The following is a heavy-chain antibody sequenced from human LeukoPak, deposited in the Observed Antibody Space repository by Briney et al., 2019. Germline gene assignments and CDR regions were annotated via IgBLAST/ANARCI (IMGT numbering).Heavy chain of an antibody. CDR1: GYSFTSYW. J-gene: IGHJ6*02. Sequence: GESLKISCKGSGYSFTSYWIGWVRQLPGKGLEWMGIIYPGDSDTRYSPSFQGQVTISADKSISTAYLQWSSLKASDTAMYYCARHGGRSRVMDYYYYNGMDVWGQGTTVTVSS. V-gene: IGHV5-51*01. CDR3: ARHGGRSRVMDYYYYNGMDV. D-gene: IGHD2-15*01. CDR2: IYPGDSDT.